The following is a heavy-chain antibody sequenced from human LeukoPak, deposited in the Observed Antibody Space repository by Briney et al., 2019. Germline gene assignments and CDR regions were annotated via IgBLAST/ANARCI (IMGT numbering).Heavy chain of an antibody. J-gene: IGHJ4*02. V-gene: IGHV3-20*04. CDR2: INWNGGST. Sequence: GGSLRLSCAASGFTFDDYGMSWVRQAPGKGLEWVARINWNGGSTYYADSVKGRFTISRDNSKNTLYLQMNSLRAEDTAVYYCARVQWSTFDYWGQGTLVTVSS. CDR1: GFTFDDYG. D-gene: IGHD6-19*01. CDR3: ARVQWSTFDY.